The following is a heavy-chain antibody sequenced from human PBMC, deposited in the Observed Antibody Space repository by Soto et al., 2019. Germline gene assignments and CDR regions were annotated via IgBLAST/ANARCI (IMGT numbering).Heavy chain of an antibody. CDR3: ARGRAVAV. CDR1: GFTFSDFC. V-gene: IGHV3-7*02. CDR2: IKADGSEK. J-gene: IGHJ4*02. D-gene: IGHD6-19*01. Sequence: EVQLVESGGGLVQPGGSLRLSCVASGFTFSDFCMTWVRQAPGKGLEWVANIKADGSEKNYVDSVKGRFTISRDNANNALSLQISSLTAEDTGIYYCARGRAVAVWGQGTLVIVSS.